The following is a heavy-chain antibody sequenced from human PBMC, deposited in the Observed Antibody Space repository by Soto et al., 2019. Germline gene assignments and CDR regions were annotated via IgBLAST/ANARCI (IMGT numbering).Heavy chain of an antibody. D-gene: IGHD5-12*01. CDR3: AHRVNSDYSDYFDY. CDR1: GFSFSTSGVG. Sequence: GSGPTLVNPTQTLTLTCSFSGFSFSTSGVGVGWLRQPPGKALEWLALIYWDDDKRYNPSLKSRLTITKDTSKNQVVLTMTIMDPVDTVTYYCAHRVNSDYSDYFDYWGRGTLVTVSS. CDR2: IYWDDDK. J-gene: IGHJ4*02. V-gene: IGHV2-5*02.